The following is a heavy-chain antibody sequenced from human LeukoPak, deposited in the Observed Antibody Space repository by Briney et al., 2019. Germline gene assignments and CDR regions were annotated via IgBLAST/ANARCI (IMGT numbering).Heavy chain of an antibody. J-gene: IGHJ6*02. CDR2: INPNSGGT. Sequence: APVKVSCKASGYTFTGYYMHWVRQAPGQGLEWMGWINPNSGGTNYAQKFQGWVTMTRDTSISTAYMELSRLRSDDTAVYYCVRGGFGPNYYYGMDVWGQGTTVTVSS. D-gene: IGHD3-3*01. CDR1: GYTFTGYY. CDR3: VRGGFGPNYYYGMDV. V-gene: IGHV1-2*04.